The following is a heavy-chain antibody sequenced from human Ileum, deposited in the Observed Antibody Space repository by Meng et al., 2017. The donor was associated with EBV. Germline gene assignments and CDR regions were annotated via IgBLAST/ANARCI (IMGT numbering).Heavy chain of an antibody. CDR1: GGPFNDYY. Sequence: QVGLQQWGTGLLKPSGTLSLTCAVYGGPFNDYYWPWLRQPPGKGLEWIGEIDQSGYTKFNPSLSSRATISRDTSNNQFSLRLNSVTAADTALYYCARYGRCNGNSFYCFDPWGQGTLVTVAS. V-gene: IGHV4-34*01. J-gene: IGHJ5*02. D-gene: IGHD4-23*01. CDR2: IDQSGYT. CDR3: ARYGRCNGNSFYCFDP.